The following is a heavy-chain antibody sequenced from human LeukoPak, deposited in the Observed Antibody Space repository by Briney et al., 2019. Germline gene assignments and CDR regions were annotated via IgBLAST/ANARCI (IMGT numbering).Heavy chain of an antibody. Sequence: GGSLRLSCAASGFTFSSYWMSWVRQAPGKGLEWVANIKQDGSEKYYVDSVKGRFTISRDNAKNSLYLQMNSLRAEDTAVYYCASWLNSIAAAGYDYWGQGTLVTVSS. D-gene: IGHD6-13*01. CDR3: ASWLNSIAAAGYDY. CDR2: IKQDGSEK. J-gene: IGHJ4*02. V-gene: IGHV3-7*01. CDR1: GFTFSSYW.